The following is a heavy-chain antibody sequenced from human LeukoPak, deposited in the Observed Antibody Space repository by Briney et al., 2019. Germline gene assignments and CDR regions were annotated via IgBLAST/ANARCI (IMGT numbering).Heavy chain of an antibody. CDR1: GFTFSDYY. CDR2: INPDGRDT. CDR3: TSWGDTTAEYFQR. V-gene: IGHV3-7*01. J-gene: IGHJ1*01. Sequence: PGGSLSLSCAASGFTFSDYYMSWIRQAPGKGLEWVAHINPDGRDTYYVDTVKGRFTISRDNAQNSMYLQMNSLRVEDTAVYYCTSWGDTTAEYFQRWGQGTLVTVSS. D-gene: IGHD2-21*02.